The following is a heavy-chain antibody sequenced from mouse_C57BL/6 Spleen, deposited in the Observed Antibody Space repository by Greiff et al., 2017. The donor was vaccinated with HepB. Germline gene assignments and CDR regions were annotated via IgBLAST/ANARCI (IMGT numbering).Heavy chain of an antibody. CDR1: GFTFSSYA. CDR2: ISDGGSYT. V-gene: IGHV5-4*01. Sequence: EVQLVESGGGLVKPGGSLKLSCAASGFTFSSYAMSWVRQTPEKRLEWVATISDGGSYTYYPDNVKGRFTISRDNAKNNLYLQMSHLKSEDTAMYYCARELAGYWGQGTTLTVSS. CDR3: ARELAGY. J-gene: IGHJ2*01. D-gene: IGHD3-3*01.